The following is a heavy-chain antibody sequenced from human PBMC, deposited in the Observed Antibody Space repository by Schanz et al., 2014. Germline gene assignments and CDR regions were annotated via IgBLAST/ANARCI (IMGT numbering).Heavy chain of an antibody. CDR1: GYTFTSYY. V-gene: IGHV1-46*01. J-gene: IGHJ5*02. CDR3: ARGSPPYCTSTSCYLEP. D-gene: IGHD2-2*01. Sequence: QVQLVQSGAEVKKPGASVKVSCKASGYTFTSYYMHWVRQAPGQGLEWMGIITPSGDSTSYAQSFEGRVTMTTDTSTSTAYMELRSLRSDDTAVYYCARGSPPYCTSTSCYLEPWGQGTLVTVSS. CDR2: ITPSGDST.